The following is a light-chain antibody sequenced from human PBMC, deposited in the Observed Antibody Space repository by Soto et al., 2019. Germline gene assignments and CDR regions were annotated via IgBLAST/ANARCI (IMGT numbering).Light chain of an antibody. Sequence: DIQMTQSPSSLSAFVGDTVSITCRASQRIINYLNGYQQKPGKAPKILIYTESSLQSGVPSRFSGSGSGTDFTLTISSLQPEDFATYYCQQSYSIPWTFGQGTKVEIK. CDR3: QQSYSIPWT. J-gene: IGKJ1*01. V-gene: IGKV1-39*01. CDR2: TES. CDR1: QRIINY.